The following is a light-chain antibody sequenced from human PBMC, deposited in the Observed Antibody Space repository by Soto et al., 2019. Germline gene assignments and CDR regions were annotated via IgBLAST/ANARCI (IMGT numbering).Light chain of an antibody. CDR1: QSVSSN. CDR2: GAS. V-gene: IGKV3-15*01. J-gene: IGKJ5*01. CDR3: QQYYDWPIT. Sequence: EIVLTQSPATLSVSPGERATLSCRASQSVSSNLAWYQQKPGQAPRLLIYGASTRATGIPARFSGSGSGTEFTLTISSLLSEDFAVYYCQQYYDWPITFGQGTRLDIK.